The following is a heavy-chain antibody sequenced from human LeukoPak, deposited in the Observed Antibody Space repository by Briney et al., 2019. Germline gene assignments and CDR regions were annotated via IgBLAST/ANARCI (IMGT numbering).Heavy chain of an antibody. V-gene: IGHV3-23*01. CDR1: GFTFSRHA. D-gene: IGHD3-9*01. J-gene: IGHJ6*03. CDR2: IIGSGTST. Sequence: GGSLRLSCAASGFTFSRHALSWVRQAPGKGLEWVSGIIGSGTSTYYADSVKGRFTISGDNSKNTLYLQMNSLRAEDTAVYHCAKDYGIYGSYYYFYMDVWGKGTTVTVSS. CDR3: AKDYGIYGSYYYFYMDV.